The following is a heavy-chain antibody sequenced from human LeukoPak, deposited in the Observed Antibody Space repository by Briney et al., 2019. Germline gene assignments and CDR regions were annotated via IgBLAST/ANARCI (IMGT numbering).Heavy chain of an antibody. CDR2: ISWNSGSI. Sequence: GGSLRLSCAASGFTFDDYAMHWVRHAPGKGLEWVSGISWNSGSIGYADSVKGRFTISRDNAKNSLYLQMNSLRAEDTALYYCAKGRGTVGATLFDYWGQGTLVTVSS. J-gene: IGHJ4*02. CDR1: GFTFDDYA. V-gene: IGHV3-9*01. D-gene: IGHD1-26*01. CDR3: AKGRGTVGATLFDY.